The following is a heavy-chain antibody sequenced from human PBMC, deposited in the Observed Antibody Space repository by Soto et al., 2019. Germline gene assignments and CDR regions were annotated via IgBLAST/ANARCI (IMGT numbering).Heavy chain of an antibody. CDR2: SITIQGRA. Sequence: QVQLVQSGAEVRKPGSSVKVSCEASGGSFISYIFTWVRQAPGQGLEWMGRSITIQGRADYALKFQDRVTITEDRSTQTVYMELRSLRPEDTALYYCAKSLVFVDHAYMDVWGKGTTVTVSS. CDR3: AKSLVFVDHAYMDV. CDR1: GGSFISYI. J-gene: IGHJ6*03. D-gene: IGHD2-21*01. V-gene: IGHV1-69*02.